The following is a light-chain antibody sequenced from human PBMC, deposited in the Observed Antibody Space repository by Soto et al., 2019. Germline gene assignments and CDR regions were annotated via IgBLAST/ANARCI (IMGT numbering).Light chain of an antibody. V-gene: IGKV1-5*01. Sequence: DIQMTQTPATLSAFAGDRGTVTCRASQSVSSWVAWYQEKPGRGPKLLIYDASTWESGVPSRFIGSGSGTEFTLPITSLLPDDFATYYCQHYNTYPPGTFGQGTRVEV. CDR3: QHYNTYPPGT. J-gene: IGKJ1*01. CDR2: DAS. CDR1: QSVSSW.